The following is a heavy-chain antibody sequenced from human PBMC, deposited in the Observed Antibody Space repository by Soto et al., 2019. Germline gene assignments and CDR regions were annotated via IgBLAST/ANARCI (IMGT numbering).Heavy chain of an antibody. CDR3: VGGWTPRRAFDY. CDR2: ITGNGGQA. J-gene: IGHJ4*02. V-gene: IGHV3-23*01. CDR1: GFSFPSDA. D-gene: IGHD3-16*01. Sequence: PAGSLSLSCAPAGFSFPSDAMSCVRHAPAKGLEWISSITGNGGQAYYADSVKGRFTFTGDKSKNTLYLQMNSLGVEDTAVYYCVGGWTPRRAFDYWGQGTVVTVSS.